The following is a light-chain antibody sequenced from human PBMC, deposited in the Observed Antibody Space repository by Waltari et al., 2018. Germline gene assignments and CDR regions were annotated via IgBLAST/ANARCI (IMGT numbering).Light chain of an antibody. CDR3: CSYAGSNTWV. CDR1: SSDVGSYNF. CDR2: EAT. J-gene: IGLJ3*02. V-gene: IGLV2-23*01. Sequence: QSALTQPASVSGSPGQSITISCTGTSSDVGSYNFVSWYQQHPGNAPKLMIYEATKRPSGVSARFPCSKSGNTASLTISGLQAEDEADYYCCSYAGSNTWVFGGGTKVTVL.